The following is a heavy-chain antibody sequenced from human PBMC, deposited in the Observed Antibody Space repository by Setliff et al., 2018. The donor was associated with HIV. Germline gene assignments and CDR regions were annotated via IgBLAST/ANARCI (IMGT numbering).Heavy chain of an antibody. V-gene: IGHV4-31*03. J-gene: IGHJ5*02. D-gene: IGHD2-15*01. Sequence: KPSETLSLTCTVSGDSISSGSFYCNWFRQYPEKGLEWIGWIHYSGRTNFNPSLRSRATISFDTSKNQFSLNLTSVTAADTAVYYCARAPFRGGSFGWFDPWGQGTLVTVSS. CDR1: GDSISSGSFY. CDR2: IHYSGRT. CDR3: ARAPFRGGSFGWFDP.